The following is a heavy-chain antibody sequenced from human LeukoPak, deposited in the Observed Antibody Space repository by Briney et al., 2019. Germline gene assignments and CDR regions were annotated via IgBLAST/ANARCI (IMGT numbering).Heavy chain of an antibody. CDR3: ARVKDYSGAFDI. J-gene: IGHJ3*02. CDR2: IYYSGSA. Sequence: SETLSLTCTVSGGSISSSSYYWGWIRQPPGKGLEWIGTIYYSGSAYYNPSLKSRVTMSSDTSKNHFSLKLSSVTAADTAIYYCARVKDYSGAFDIWGQGTMVTVSS. CDR1: GGSISSSSYY. D-gene: IGHD2-15*01. V-gene: IGHV4-39*07.